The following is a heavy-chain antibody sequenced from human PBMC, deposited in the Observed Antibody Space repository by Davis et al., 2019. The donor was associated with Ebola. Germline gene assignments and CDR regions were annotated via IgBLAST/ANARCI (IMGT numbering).Heavy chain of an antibody. CDR2: VRSHGSDD. CDR3: AREGELWITFPDY. J-gene: IGHJ4*02. D-gene: IGHD1-26*01. CDR1: GFTFSSYA. V-gene: IGHV3-30*02. Sequence: GESLKISCAASGFTFSSYAMHWVRQAPGRGLEWVAFVRSHGSDDHYADSVKGRFTISRDNSKNTLYLQMNSLRAEDTAVYYCAREGELWITFPDYWGQGILVTVTS.